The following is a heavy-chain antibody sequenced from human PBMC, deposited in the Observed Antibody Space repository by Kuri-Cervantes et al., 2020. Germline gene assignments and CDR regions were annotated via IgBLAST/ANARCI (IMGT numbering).Heavy chain of an antibody. D-gene: IGHD3-3*01. V-gene: IGHV1-18*01. Sequence: ASVKVSCKASGYTFTSYGISWVRQAPGQGLEWMGWISAYNGNTNYAQKLQGRVTITADESTSTAYMELSSLRSEDTAVYYCASPKDYDFWSGSPNSHYYGMDVWGQGTTVTISS. J-gene: IGHJ6*02. CDR1: GYTFTSYG. CDR3: ASPKDYDFWSGSPNSHYYGMDV. CDR2: ISAYNGNT.